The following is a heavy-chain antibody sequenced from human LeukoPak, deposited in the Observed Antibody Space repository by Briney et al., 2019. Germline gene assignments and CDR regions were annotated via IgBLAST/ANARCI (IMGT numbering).Heavy chain of an antibody. V-gene: IGHV6-1*01. D-gene: IGHD3-22*01. Sequence: SQTLSLTCAVSGDSFSSNSAAWTWIRQSPSRGLEWLGRTYYNSKWYNDYAVSVKSRITISPDTSKNQFSLQLNSVTPEDTAVYYCARDLHDASAVVITRSDHWGQGTLVTVSS. CDR1: GDSFSSNSAA. J-gene: IGHJ4*02. CDR3: ARDLHDASAVVITRSDH. CDR2: TYYNSKWYN.